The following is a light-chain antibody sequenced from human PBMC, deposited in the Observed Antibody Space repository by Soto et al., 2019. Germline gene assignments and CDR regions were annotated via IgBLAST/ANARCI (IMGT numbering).Light chain of an antibody. V-gene: IGKV1-6*01. J-gene: IGKJ1*01. CDR1: QAIRTA. CDR3: LLDFRYFWA. Sequence: AIQLTQSPSSLSACVGDRVTITCRASQAIRTALGWYQQKPGKVPKLLIYAASTLQSGVPSRFSGSGSGTDFTLTISSLQPEDFATYYCLLDFRYFWAFGHGTKVHIK. CDR2: AAS.